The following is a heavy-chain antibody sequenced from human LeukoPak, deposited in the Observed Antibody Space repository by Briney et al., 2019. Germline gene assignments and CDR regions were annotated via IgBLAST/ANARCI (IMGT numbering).Heavy chain of an antibody. V-gene: IGHV1-69*04. CDR3: ARTDYGDYTNDY. CDR2: IIPILGIA. D-gene: IGHD4-17*01. Sequence: SVRVSCKASGGTFSSYAISWVRQAPGQGLEWMGRIIPILGIANYAQKFQGRVTITADKSTSTAYMELSSLRSEDTAVYYCARTDYGDYTNDYWGKGTLVTVSS. J-gene: IGHJ4*02. CDR1: GGTFSSYA.